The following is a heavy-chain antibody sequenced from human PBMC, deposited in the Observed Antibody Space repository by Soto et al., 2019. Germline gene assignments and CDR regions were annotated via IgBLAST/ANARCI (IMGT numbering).Heavy chain of an antibody. CDR1: GGSLSGYY. Sequence: QVQLQQWGAGLLKPSETLSLNCAVNGGSLSGYYWSWIRQPPGKGLEWIGEIKDGGYTNYSPSLKRRATISSDTANNQFPLRLNSVTAPDTGVYYCARGQEGVVAAHWDQGALVTVSS. J-gene: IGHJ4*02. CDR3: ARGQEGVVAAH. D-gene: IGHD2-15*01. CDR2: IKDGGYT. V-gene: IGHV4-34*01.